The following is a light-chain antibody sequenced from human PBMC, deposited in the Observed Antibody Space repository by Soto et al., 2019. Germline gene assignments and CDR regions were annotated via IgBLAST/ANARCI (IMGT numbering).Light chain of an antibody. J-gene: IGLJ2*01. CDR1: SSDVGGFSY. Sequence: QSVLTQPRSVSGSPGQSVTISCTGTSSDVGGFSYVSWYQQHPGKAPKLLIYDVSKRPSGVPDRLSGSKSGYTASLTISGLQADDEAEYYCCSYAGSYSILFGGGTKVTVL. CDR3: CSYAGSYSIL. CDR2: DVS. V-gene: IGLV2-11*01.